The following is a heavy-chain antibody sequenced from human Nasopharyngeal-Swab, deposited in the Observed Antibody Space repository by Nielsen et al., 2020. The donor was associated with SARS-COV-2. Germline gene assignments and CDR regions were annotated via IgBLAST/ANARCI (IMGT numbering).Heavy chain of an antibody. V-gene: IGHV3-33*08. D-gene: IGHD6-13*01. CDR1: GFTFSSYG. CDR2: IWYDGSNK. Sequence: GGSLRLSCAASGFTFSSYGMHWVRQAPGKGLEWVAVIWYDGSNKYYADSVKGRFTISRDNSKNTLYLQMNSLRAEDTAVYYCASIGGGSSWYYFDYWGQGTLVTVSS. J-gene: IGHJ4*02. CDR3: ASIGGGSSWYYFDY.